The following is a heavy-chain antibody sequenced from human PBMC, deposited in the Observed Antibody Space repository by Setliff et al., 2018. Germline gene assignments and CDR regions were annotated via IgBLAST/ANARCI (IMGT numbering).Heavy chain of an antibody. CDR2: IYPSDSDI. V-gene: IGHV5-51*01. CDR1: GYTFSDYW. D-gene: IGHD6-13*01. Sequence: GESLKISCRGSGYTFSDYWIGWVRQMPGKGLEWMGIIYPSDSDIRYSPSFQGQVTISADRSISTAYLQWSSLKASDTAMYYCARALASAGTVFFDHWGQGTLVTVSS. J-gene: IGHJ4*02. CDR3: ARALASAGTVFFDH.